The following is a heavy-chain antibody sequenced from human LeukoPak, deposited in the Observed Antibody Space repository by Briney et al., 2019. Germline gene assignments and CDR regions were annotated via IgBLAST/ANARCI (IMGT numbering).Heavy chain of an antibody. CDR2: INHSGST. Sequence: SETLSLTCAVYGGSFSGYYWSWIRQPPGKGLEWIGEINHSGSTNYNPSLKSRVTISVDKSKNQFSLKLSSVTAADTAVYYCARQYGGYVNYWGQGTLVTVSS. CDR3: ARQYGGYVNY. V-gene: IGHV4-34*01. J-gene: IGHJ4*02. CDR1: GGSFSGYY. D-gene: IGHD4-23*01.